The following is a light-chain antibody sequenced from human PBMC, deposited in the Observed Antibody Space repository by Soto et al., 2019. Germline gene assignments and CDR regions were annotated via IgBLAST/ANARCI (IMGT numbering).Light chain of an antibody. J-gene: IGKJ1*01. Sequence: AIRMTQSPSSLSASTGDRVIITCRASEGISSYLAWYQQKPGKAPKLLIYAASTLQSGVPSRFSGSGSGTDFTLTISCLQSEDFATYYCQQYYDYPWTFGQGTKVEIK. CDR1: EGISSY. CDR2: AAS. V-gene: IGKV1-8*01. CDR3: QQYYDYPWT.